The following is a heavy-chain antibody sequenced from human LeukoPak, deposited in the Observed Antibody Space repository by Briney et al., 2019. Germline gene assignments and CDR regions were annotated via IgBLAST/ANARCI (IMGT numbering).Heavy chain of an antibody. CDR3: ARGRAARPSSIRW. D-gene: IGHD6-6*01. V-gene: IGHV1-2*02. CDR1: GYTFTSYG. J-gene: IGHJ4*02. CDR2: INSNSGGT. Sequence: ASVSVSCTASGYTFTSYGISRGRQAPGQGLEWMGWINSNSGGTNYAQKFQRRVTITRDTSISTAYMELSRLRSDDTAVYFCARGRAARPSSIRWWGQGTLVTVSS.